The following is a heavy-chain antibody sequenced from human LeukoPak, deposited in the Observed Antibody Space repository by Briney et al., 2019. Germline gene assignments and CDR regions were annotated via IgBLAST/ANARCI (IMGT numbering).Heavy chain of an antibody. CDR3: VSDVDY. J-gene: IGHJ4*02. Sequence: SETLSLTCTVSGYSISSGYFWGWFRQPPGKGLEWIGSIYQSGSTYYNPSLKSRVTISVDTSKNQFSLKLTSVTAADTAAYYCVSDVDYWGQGTLVTVSS. CDR2: IYQSGST. V-gene: IGHV4-38-2*02. CDR1: GYSISSGYF.